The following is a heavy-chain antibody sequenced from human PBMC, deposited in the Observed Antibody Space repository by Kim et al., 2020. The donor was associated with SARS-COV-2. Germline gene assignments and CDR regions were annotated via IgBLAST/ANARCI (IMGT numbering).Heavy chain of an antibody. D-gene: IGHD5-12*01. V-gene: IGHV1-58*01. CDR3: AAVPVKGYDPYDY. Sequence: SVKVSCKASGFTFTSSAVQWVRRARGQSLEWIGWIVVGSGNTNYAQKFQERVTITRDMSTSTAYMELSSLRSEDTAVYYCAAVPVKGYDPYDYCGQGTLVTVST. CDR1: GFTFTSSA. CDR2: IVVGSGNT. J-gene: IGHJ4*02.